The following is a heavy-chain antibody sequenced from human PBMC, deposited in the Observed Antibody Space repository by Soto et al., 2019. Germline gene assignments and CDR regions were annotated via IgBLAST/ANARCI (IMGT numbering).Heavy chain of an antibody. CDR2: IGTAGDT. J-gene: IGHJ6*02. V-gene: IGHV3-13*01. D-gene: IGHD6-13*01. CDR3: ARAGAAAGTKYYYYGMDV. Sequence: GESLKISCAASGFTFSSYDMHWVRQATGKGLEWVSAIGTAGDTYYPGSVKGRFTISRENAKNSLYLQMNSLRAEDTAVYYCARAGAAAGTKYYYYGMDVWGQGTTVTVSS. CDR1: GFTFSSYD.